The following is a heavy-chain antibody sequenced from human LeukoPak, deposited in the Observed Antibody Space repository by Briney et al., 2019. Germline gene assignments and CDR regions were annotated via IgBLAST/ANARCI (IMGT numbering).Heavy chain of an antibody. CDR2: INHSGST. V-gene: IGHV4-34*01. D-gene: IGHD5-12*01. J-gene: IGHJ4*02. CDR1: GGSFSGYY. CDR3: ARVTSSSGYDFDYFDY. Sequence: SETLSLTCAVYGGSFSGYYWSWIRQPPGKGLEWIGEINHSGSTNYNPSLKSRVTISADTSKNQFSLKLSSVTAADTAVYYCARVTSSSGYDFDYFDYWGQGTLVTVSS.